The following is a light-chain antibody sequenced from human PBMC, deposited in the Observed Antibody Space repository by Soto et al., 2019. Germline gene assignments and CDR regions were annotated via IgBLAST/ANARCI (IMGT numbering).Light chain of an antibody. V-gene: IGKV3-20*01. CDR1: QSVYSNY. J-gene: IGKJ3*01. CDR2: GAS. Sequence: EIVLTQSPGTLSLSPGERATLSCRASQSVYSNYLAWYQQKPGQSPRLLMYGASTRVTGIPDRFSGSASGTAFTLSISRLEPDDCAVYDCQQYGSSTRTFGAGTKVAIK. CDR3: QQYGSSTRT.